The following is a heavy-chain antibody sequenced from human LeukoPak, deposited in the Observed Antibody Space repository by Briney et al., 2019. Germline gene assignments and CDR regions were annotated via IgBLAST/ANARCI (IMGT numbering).Heavy chain of an antibody. D-gene: IGHD1-26*01. Sequence: GGSLRLSCAASGFTFTNHWMHWVRQAPGKGLVWVSRIRPDGRETNHADSVKGRFTISRDNAKNSLYLQMNSLRAEDTAVYYCASDSGSYTSSGDYWGQGTLVTVSS. CDR1: GFTFTNHW. CDR3: ASDSGSYTSSGDY. J-gene: IGHJ4*02. V-gene: IGHV3-74*01. CDR2: IRPDGRET.